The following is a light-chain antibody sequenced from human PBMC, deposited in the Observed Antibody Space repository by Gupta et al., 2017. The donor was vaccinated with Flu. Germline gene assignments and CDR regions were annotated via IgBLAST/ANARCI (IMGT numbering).Light chain of an antibody. CDR3: KQLQRDPRT. CDR1: QGISSY. Sequence: DLPLPQSPSFLSASVGDRVTLTCRASQGISSYLAWYQQKPGKAPKLLIYAASTLQSGVPSRFSGSGSGTEFTLKISRVETEDVATYYCKQLQRDPRTFGQGTKVEIK. J-gene: IGKJ2*02. V-gene: IGKV1-9*01. CDR2: AAS.